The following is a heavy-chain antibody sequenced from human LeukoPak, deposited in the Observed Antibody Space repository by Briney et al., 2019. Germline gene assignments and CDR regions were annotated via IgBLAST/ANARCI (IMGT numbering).Heavy chain of an antibody. CDR1: GGSISSSSYY. V-gene: IGHV4-39*07. CDR3: ARGSSSRQGPVSSRYFQH. CDR2: IYYSGST. Sequence: SETLSLTCTVSGGSISSSSYYWGWIRQPPGKGLEWIGSIYYSGSTYYSPSLKSRVTISVDTSKNQCSLKLSSVTAADTAVYYCARGSSSRQGPVSSRYFQHWGQGTLVTVSS. D-gene: IGHD6-13*01. J-gene: IGHJ1*01.